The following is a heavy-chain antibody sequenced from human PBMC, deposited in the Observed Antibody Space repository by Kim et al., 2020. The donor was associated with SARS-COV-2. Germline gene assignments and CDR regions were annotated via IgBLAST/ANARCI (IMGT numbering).Heavy chain of an antibody. CDR3: ARDHWNDANSYGMDV. Sequence: SETLSLTCTVSGGFVTSYYWSWIRQPPGKGLEWIGYIFYSGATNYNPSLKSRVTISVDTSKNQFSLRLSSLTAADTAVYYCARDHWNDANSYGMDVWGQGTTVTVSS. V-gene: IGHV4-59*02. J-gene: IGHJ6*02. D-gene: IGHD1-1*01. CDR1: GGFVTSYY. CDR2: IFYSGAT.